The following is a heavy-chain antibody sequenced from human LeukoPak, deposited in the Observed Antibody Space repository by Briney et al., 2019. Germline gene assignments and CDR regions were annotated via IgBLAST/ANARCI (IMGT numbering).Heavy chain of an antibody. CDR2: ISHDGNDK. Sequence: GGSLRLSCAASGFTFSGLGMHWVRQAPGKGLQWVAFISHDGNDKYYVDSVKGRFTISRDNSKSTLSLQMKSLRVEDTAVYYCVKGWLCEYWGQGTPVTVSS. V-gene: IGHV3-30*02. D-gene: IGHD5-12*01. J-gene: IGHJ4*02. CDR1: GFTFSGLG. CDR3: VKGWLCEY.